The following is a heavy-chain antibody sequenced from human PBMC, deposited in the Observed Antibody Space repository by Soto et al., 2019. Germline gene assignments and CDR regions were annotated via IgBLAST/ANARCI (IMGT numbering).Heavy chain of an antibody. CDR2: IIANNGIA. V-gene: IGHV1-69*04. CDR1: GYTFTSYG. Sequence: SVKVSCKASGYTFTSYGISWVRQAPGQGLEWMGRIIANNGIANYAQKFQGRVTITADKSTSTAYMELSSLRSEDTAVYYCSGYDSNWFDPWGQGTLVTVSS. J-gene: IGHJ5*02. CDR3: SGYDSNWFDP. D-gene: IGHD5-12*01.